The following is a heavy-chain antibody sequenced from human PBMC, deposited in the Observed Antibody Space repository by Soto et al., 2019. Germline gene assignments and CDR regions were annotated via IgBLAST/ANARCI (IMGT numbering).Heavy chain of an antibody. CDR2: ISASGGSK. Sequence: EVQLLESGGGLAQPGGSLRLSCAASGFTFEHHAMSWVRQAPGKGLEWVAGISASGGSKDHADSVKGRFTISRDDSKGTLFLQMNNLRTDDTAIYFCAKDARREWYYFDSWGQGILVTVSS. J-gene: IGHJ4*02. V-gene: IGHV3-23*01. CDR3: AKDARREWYYFDS. CDR1: GFTFEHHA. D-gene: IGHD3-16*01.